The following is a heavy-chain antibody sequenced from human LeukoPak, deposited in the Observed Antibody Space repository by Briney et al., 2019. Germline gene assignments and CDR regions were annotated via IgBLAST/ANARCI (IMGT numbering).Heavy chain of an antibody. D-gene: IGHD3-10*01. J-gene: IGHJ5*02. V-gene: IGHV1-18*01. CDR1: GYTFTSYG. Sequence: GASVKVSCKASGYTFTSYGISWVRQAPGQGLEWMGWISAYNGNTNYAQKLQGRVTMTTDTSTSTAYMELSSLRSEDTAVYYCARTRRQKQVLLWFRETHNWFDPWGQGTLVTVSS. CDR2: ISAYNGNT. CDR3: ARTRRQKQVLLWFRETHNWFDP.